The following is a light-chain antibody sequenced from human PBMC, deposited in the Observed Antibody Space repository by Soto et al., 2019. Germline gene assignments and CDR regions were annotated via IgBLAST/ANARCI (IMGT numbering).Light chain of an antibody. CDR3: CSYAGSSTLAYV. CDR1: SSDVGSYNL. J-gene: IGLJ1*01. CDR2: EVS. V-gene: IGLV2-23*02. Sequence: QSALTQPASLSGSPGQSITISCTGTSSDVGSYNLVSWYQQHPGKAPKLMIYEVSKRPSGVSNRFSGSKSGNTASLTISGLQAEDEADYYCCSYAGSSTLAYVFGTGTKLTVL.